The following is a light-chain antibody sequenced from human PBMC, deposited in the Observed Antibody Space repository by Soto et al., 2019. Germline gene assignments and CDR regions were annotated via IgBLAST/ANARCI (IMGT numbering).Light chain of an antibody. Sequence: QSALTQPASVSGSPGQSITISCTGTSSDVGGYNYVSWYQQHPGKAPKLMIYDVSNRPSGVSNRFSGSKSGNTASLTISGLQAEDEADYYCSSYTSSSTYFFATGTKLT. CDR3: SSYTSSSTYF. CDR1: SSDVGGYNY. J-gene: IGLJ1*01. V-gene: IGLV2-14*01. CDR2: DVS.